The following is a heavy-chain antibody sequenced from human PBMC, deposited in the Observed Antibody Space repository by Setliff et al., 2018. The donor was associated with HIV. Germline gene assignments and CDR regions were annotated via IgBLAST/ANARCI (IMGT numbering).Heavy chain of an antibody. Sequence: PGGSLRLSCAASGFTFSDYYMTWIRQAPGKWLEWVSFISSSATYTTYADSVKGRFTISRDNAKKSLFLQMNSLRAEDTAVYYCARDVHDAAADNWGRGTLVTVSS. V-gene: IGHV3-11*06. CDR3: ARDVHDAAADN. CDR2: ISSSATYT. J-gene: IGHJ4*02. D-gene: IGHD6-13*01. CDR1: GFTFSDYY.